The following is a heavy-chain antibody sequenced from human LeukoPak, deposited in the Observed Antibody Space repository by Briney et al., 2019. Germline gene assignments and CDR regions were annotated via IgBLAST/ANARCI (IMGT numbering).Heavy chain of an antibody. V-gene: IGHV1-69*04. D-gene: IGHD6-13*01. CDR3: ARDQIAAAGTIDY. CDR2: IIPILGIA. J-gene: IGHJ4*02. Sequence: SVKVSCKAPGGTFSSYAISWVRQAPGQGLEWMGRIIPILGIANYAQKFQGRVTITADKSTSTVYMELSSLRSEDTAVYYCARDQIAAAGTIDYWGQGTLVTVSS. CDR1: GGTFSSYA.